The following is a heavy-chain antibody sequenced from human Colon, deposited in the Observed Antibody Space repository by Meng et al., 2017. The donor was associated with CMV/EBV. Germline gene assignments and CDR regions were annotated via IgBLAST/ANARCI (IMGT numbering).Heavy chain of an antibody. V-gene: IGHV3-21*06. J-gene: IGHJ4*02. CDR3: ARGSSWGRLDY. Sequence: GGSLRLSCAGSGFTFSSYMMNWVRQAPGKGLEWVASIGSNSTFIRYAALVKGRFTIYRDNANDSLYLQMNSLKGEDTAVYYCARGSSWGRLDYWGLGTLVTVSS. D-gene: IGHD7-27*01. CDR2: IGSNSTFI. CDR1: GFTFSSYM.